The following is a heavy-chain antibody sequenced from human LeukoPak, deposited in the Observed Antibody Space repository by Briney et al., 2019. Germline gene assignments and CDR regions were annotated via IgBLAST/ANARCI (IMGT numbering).Heavy chain of an antibody. CDR3: ARLAYGGKTDY. CDR1: GGSISSSSYY. V-gene: IGHV4-39*01. Sequence: PPETLSLTCTVSGGSISSSSYYWGWIRQPPGEGLEWIGSIYYSGSTYYNPSLKSRVTISVDTSKNQFSLKLSSVTAADTAVYYCARLAYGGKTDYWGQGTLVTVSS. J-gene: IGHJ4*02. CDR2: IYYSGST. D-gene: IGHD4-23*01.